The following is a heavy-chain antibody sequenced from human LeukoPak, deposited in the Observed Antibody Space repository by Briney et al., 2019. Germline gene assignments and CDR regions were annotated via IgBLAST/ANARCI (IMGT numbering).Heavy chain of an antibody. D-gene: IGHD4-17*01. V-gene: IGHV1-24*01. CDR2: FDPEDGET. Sequence: ASVKVSCMVSGYTLTELSMHWVRQAPGKGLEWMGGFDPEDGETIYARKFQGRVTMTEDTSTDTAYMELSSLRSEDTAVYYCATASMTTVTPNWFDPWGQGTLVTVSS. CDR1: GYTLTELS. CDR3: ATASMTTVTPNWFDP. J-gene: IGHJ5*02.